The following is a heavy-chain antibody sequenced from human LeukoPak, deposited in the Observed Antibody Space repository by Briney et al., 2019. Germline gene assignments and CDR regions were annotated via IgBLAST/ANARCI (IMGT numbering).Heavy chain of an antibody. CDR1: GFTFNNYA. D-gene: IGHD3-16*02. Sequence: PGGSLRLSCAASGFTFNNYAMSWVRQAPGKGLEWVSTISGSGGTTYYADSVKGRFTISRDNSKNTLYLQMNSLRAEDTAVYYCAKSPPPYVWGSYRYTEDYWGQGTLVTVSS. CDR2: ISGSGGTT. J-gene: IGHJ4*02. CDR3: AKSPPPYVWGSYRYTEDY. V-gene: IGHV3-23*01.